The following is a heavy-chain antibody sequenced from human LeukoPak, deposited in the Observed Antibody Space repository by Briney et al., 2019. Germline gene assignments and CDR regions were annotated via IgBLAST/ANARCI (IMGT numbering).Heavy chain of an antibody. J-gene: IGHJ4*02. CDR3: ARAPPDYGGYTNDY. Sequence: GGSLRLSCAASGFTFSSYWMSWVRQAPGKGLEWVANIKQDGSEKYYVDSVKGRFTISRDNAKNSLYLQMNSLRAEDTAVYYCARAPPDYGGYTNDYWGQGTLVTVSS. CDR2: IKQDGSEK. V-gene: IGHV3-7*01. CDR1: GFTFSSYW. D-gene: IGHD4-23*01.